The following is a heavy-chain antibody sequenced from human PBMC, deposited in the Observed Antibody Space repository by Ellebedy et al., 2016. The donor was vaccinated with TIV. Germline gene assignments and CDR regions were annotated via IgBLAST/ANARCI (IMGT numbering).Heavy chain of an antibody. CDR2: ISSSSSTI. CDR1: GFTFSSYS. V-gene: IGHV3-48*01. D-gene: IGHD6-13*01. CDR3: ARDGGSSWRRDYYYYGMDV. J-gene: IGHJ6*02. Sequence: GESLKISXAASGFTFSSYSMNWVRQAPGKGLEWVSYISSSSSTIYYADSVKGRFTISRDNAKNSLYLQMNSLRAEDTAVYYCARDGGSSWRRDYYYYGMDVWGQGTTVTVSS.